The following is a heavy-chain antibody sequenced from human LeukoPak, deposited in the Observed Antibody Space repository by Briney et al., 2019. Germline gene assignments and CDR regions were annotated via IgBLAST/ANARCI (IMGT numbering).Heavy chain of an antibody. CDR3: ARDPMTTVTTFDY. D-gene: IGHD4-17*01. Sequence: SETLSLTCAVSGGSISSSNWWSWVRQPPGKGLEWIGEIYHSGSTNYNPSLKSRVTISVDKSKNQFSLKLSSVTAADTAVYYCARDPMTTVTTFDYWGQGTLVTVSS. CDR1: GGSISSSNW. CDR2: IYHSGST. J-gene: IGHJ4*02. V-gene: IGHV4-4*02.